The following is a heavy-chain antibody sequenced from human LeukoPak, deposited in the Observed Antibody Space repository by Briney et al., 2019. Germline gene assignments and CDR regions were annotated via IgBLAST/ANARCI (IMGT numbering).Heavy chain of an antibody. CDR3: AKGYYYDSSGTEPYDY. D-gene: IGHD3-22*01. V-gene: IGHV3-9*01. CDR2: ISWNSGSI. J-gene: IGHJ4*02. Sequence: GGSLRLSCAASGFTFDDYAMHWVRQAPGKGLEWVSGISWNSGSIGYADSVEGRFTISRDNAKNSLYLQMNSLRAEDTALYYCAKGYYYDSSGTEPYDYWGQGTLVTVSS. CDR1: GFTFDDYA.